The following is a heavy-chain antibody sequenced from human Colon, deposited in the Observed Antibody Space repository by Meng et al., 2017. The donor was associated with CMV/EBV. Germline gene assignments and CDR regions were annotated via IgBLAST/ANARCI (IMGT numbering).Heavy chain of an antibody. J-gene: IGHJ4*02. Sequence: ASVKVSCKASGYSVSDKYLHWGRQAPGQGLEWMGWIKPHSDVTNYAKRFQGRVSMTRDTSINTAYMELSSLTSDDTAVYYCAILTVAAPFDYWGQGTLVTVSS. CDR1: GYSVSDKY. V-gene: IGHV1-2*02. CDR2: IKPHSDVT. D-gene: IGHD6-6*01. CDR3: AILTVAAPFDY.